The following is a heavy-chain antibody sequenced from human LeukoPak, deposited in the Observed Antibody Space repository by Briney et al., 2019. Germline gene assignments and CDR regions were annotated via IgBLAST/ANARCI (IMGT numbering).Heavy chain of an antibody. Sequence: GASVKVSCKAAGYTITGYYMFWVRQAPGQVLEWMGRINPNSGGTNYAQKFQGRVTMTRDTSISTAYMELSRLRSDDTAVYYCARGYCSGGSCYSVENWFDPWGQGTLVTVSS. CDR1: GYTITGYY. CDR3: ARGYCSGGSCYSVENWFDP. V-gene: IGHV1-2*06. D-gene: IGHD2-15*01. J-gene: IGHJ5*02. CDR2: INPNSGGT.